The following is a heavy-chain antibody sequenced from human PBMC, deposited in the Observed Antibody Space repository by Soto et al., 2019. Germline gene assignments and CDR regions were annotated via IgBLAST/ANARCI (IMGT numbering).Heavy chain of an antibody. CDR3: ARDRALCSGGSCYSGYYYYGMDV. V-gene: IGHV4-31*03. Sequence: SETLSLTCTVSGGSISSGGYYWSWIRQHPGKGLEWIGYIYYSGSTYYNPSLKSRVTISVDTSKNQFSLKLSSVTAADTAVYYCARDRALCSGGSCYSGYYYYGMDVWGQGTTVTVYS. D-gene: IGHD2-15*01. CDR1: GGSISSGGYY. J-gene: IGHJ6*02. CDR2: IYYSGST.